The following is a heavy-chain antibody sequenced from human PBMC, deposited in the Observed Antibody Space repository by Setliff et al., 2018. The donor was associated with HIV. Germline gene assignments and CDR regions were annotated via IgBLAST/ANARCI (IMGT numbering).Heavy chain of an antibody. CDR2: MYYSGNT. Sequence: SETLSLTCTVSGVSISNYYWSWIRQPPGKGLEWIGYMYYSGNTNYNPSLKSRVTISVDTSKSQFSLKPNSVTAADTAVYYCARDQSDWFYWGQGTLVTVSS. CDR1: GVSISNYY. J-gene: IGHJ4*02. V-gene: IGHV4-59*01. CDR3: ARDQSDWFY. D-gene: IGHD3-3*01.